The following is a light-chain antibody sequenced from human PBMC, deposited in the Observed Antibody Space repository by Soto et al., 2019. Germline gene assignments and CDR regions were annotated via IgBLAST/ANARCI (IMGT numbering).Light chain of an antibody. CDR1: TSNIGSSS. CDR2: ENN. CDR3: ATWDDSLSGPV. J-gene: IGLJ2*01. V-gene: IGLV1-47*01. Sequence: QSVLTQSPSASGTPGQRVTISCSGSTSNIGSSSVYWYQQLPGTAPKVFIYENNRRPSGVPDRFSGSKSGTSASLAISGLRSEDEADYYCATWDDSLSGPVFGGGTKLTVL.